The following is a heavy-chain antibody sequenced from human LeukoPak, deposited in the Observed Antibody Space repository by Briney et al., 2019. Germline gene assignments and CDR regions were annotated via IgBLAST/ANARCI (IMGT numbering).Heavy chain of an antibody. J-gene: IGHJ6*03. CDR3: ARVPPNDFWSGHFYYYHMDV. CDR1: GFTFCSYW. Sequence: GGSLRLSCAASGFTFCSYWMHWARHAPGKGLVWVSRINSDGSSTNYADSVKGRFTIPRDNAKNALYLQMNSLRAEDTAVYYCARVPPNDFWSGHFYYYHMDVWGKGTTVTVSS. V-gene: IGHV3-74*01. D-gene: IGHD3-3*01. CDR2: INSDGSST.